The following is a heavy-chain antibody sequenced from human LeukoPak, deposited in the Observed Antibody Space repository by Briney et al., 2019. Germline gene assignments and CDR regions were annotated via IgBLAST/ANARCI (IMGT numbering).Heavy chain of an antibody. V-gene: IGHV3-21*01. CDR3: ARDPGYSYGYDSYYFAY. J-gene: IGHJ4*02. CDR1: GFTFSSYS. Sequence: PGGSLRLSCAASGFTFSSYSMNWVRQAPGKGLEWVSSMSSSSSYIYYADSVKGRFTISRDNAKNSLYLQMNSLRAEDTAVYYCARDPGYSYGYDSYYFAYWCQGTLATVSS. CDR2: MSSSSSYI. D-gene: IGHD5-18*01.